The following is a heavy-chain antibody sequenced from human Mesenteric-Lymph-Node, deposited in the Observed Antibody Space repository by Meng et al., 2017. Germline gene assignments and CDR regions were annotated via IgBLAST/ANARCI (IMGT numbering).Heavy chain of an antibody. V-gene: IGHV1-18*01. CDR3: ARVSDEDDRTGYYNFDY. Sequence: QVRLVQSGAEVKKPVASLKVSCKASGYTFTNYGISWVRQAPGQGLEWMGWISAYNGNTNYAQKLQGRVTMNTDTSMSTDYMELRSLRSDDTAVYYCARVSDEDDRTGYYNFDYWGQGTLVTVSS. D-gene: IGHD3-22*01. CDR1: GYTFTNYG. CDR2: ISAYNGNT. J-gene: IGHJ4*02.